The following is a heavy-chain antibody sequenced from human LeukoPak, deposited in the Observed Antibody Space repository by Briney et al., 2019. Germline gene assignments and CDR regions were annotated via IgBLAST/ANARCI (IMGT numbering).Heavy chain of an antibody. CDR2: IKPDGSEK. D-gene: IGHD5-24*01. Sequence: GGSLRLSCAASGFTFSSYSMSWVRQAPGKEPEWVAKIKPDGSEKYYVDSVKGRFTISRDNAKSSLYLQMNSLRAEDTAVYYCTRERHGYDYWGQGTLVTVSS. CDR3: TRERHGYDY. J-gene: IGHJ4*02. CDR1: GFTFSSYS. V-gene: IGHV3-7*01.